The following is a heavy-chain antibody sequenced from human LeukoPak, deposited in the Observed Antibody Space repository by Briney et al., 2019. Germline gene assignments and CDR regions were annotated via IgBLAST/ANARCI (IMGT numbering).Heavy chain of an antibody. D-gene: IGHD6-19*01. CDR1: GGSISSYY. CDR3: ARGSVAGTRRWFDP. V-gene: IGHV4-4*07. J-gene: IGHJ5*02. Sequence: SETLSLTCSVSGGSISSYYWSWIRQPAGKGLEWVGRIYTSGSTNYNPSLKSRVTMSVDTSKNQFSLKLSSVTAADTAVYYCARGSVAGTRRWFDPWGQGTLVTVSS. CDR2: IYTSGST.